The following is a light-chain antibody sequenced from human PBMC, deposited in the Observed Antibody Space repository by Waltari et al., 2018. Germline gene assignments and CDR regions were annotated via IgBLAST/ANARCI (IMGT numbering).Light chain of an antibody. CDR2: DVS. Sequence: QSALTQSASLSGSPGQSITISCTGTSRDIGGYNFVSWYQQHPGKAPKLMIYDVSNRPSGVSDRFSGSRSGNTASLTISGLRAEDEADYYCSSYTSSSTLVFGGATKLTVL. J-gene: IGLJ2*01. CDR3: SSYTSSSTLV. CDR1: SRDIGGYNF. V-gene: IGLV2-14*03.